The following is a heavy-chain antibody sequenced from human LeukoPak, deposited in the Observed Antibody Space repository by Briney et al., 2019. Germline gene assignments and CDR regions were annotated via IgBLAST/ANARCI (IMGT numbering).Heavy chain of an antibody. CDR3: AKVHCISTNCNHIWTYFDY. D-gene: IGHD2-2*01. J-gene: IGHJ4*02. CDR2: ITVNNGYT. CDR1: GYAFTSHG. Sequence: ASVKVSCKAAGYAFTSHGFIWLRQAPGQGLEWMGWITVNNGYTKYAQELQGRVTMTTDTSTSTAYMELRSLRSDDTAVYYCAKVHCISTNCNHIWTYFDYWGQGTLVTVSS. V-gene: IGHV1-18*01.